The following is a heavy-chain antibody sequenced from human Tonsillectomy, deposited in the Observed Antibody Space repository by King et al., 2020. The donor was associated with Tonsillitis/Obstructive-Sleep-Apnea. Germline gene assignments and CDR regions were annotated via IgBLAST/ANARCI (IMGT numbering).Heavy chain of an antibody. D-gene: IGHD6-19*01. J-gene: IGHJ4*02. CDR1: GVAFSSYS. V-gene: IGHV3-21*01. CDR3: ARDSSGWSRDY. Sequence: VQLVESGGGLVKPGGSLRLSCAASGVAFSSYSMSWVRQAPGKGLEWVATINTENYIYYAGSVKGRLTISRDNAKNSRYLQMDSLGAEDTAAYYCARDSSGWSRDYWGQSTLVSVSS. CDR2: INTENYI.